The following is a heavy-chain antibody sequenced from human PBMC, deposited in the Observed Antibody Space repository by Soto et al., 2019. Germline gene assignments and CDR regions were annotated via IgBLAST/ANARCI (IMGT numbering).Heavy chain of an antibody. D-gene: IGHD6-19*01. CDR1: GYTFTSYY. CDR3: ARGSDNSGRYLETTSAFDY. CDR2: INPSGGST. V-gene: IGHV1-46*01. J-gene: IGHJ4*02. Sequence: GASVKVSCKASGYTFTSYYMHWVRQAPGQGLEWMGIINPSGGSTSYAQKFQGRVTMTRDTSTSTVYMELSSLRSEDTAVYYCARGSDNSGRYLETTSAFDYWGQGTLVTAPQ.